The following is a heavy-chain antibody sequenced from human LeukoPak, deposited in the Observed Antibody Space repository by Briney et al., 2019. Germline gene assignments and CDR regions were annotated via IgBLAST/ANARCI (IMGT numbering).Heavy chain of an antibody. D-gene: IGHD6-13*01. CDR1: GGSFSGDY. Sequence: PSETLSLTCAVYGGSFSGDYWSWIRQPPGKGLEWIGEINHSGSTNYNPSLKSLVTISVVTSKNQFSLKLSSVTAADTAVYYCAGIAAAGTRRFDYWGQGTLVTVSS. J-gene: IGHJ4*02. CDR3: AGIAAAGTRRFDY. CDR2: INHSGST. V-gene: IGHV4-34*01.